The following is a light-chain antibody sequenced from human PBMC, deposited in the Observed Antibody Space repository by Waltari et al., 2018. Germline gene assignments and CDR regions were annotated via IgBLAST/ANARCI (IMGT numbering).Light chain of an antibody. CDR1: SSDVPGYHY. CDR3: SSYAGSNNYWV. J-gene: IGLJ3*02. V-gene: IGLV2-8*01. Sequence: QSALPQPPSASGSPGQSVTIPSTVPSSDVPGYHYLSWYQQDPGRAPKLMIYEVTKRPSGVPDRFSGSKSGNTASLTVSGLQADDEADYYCSSYAGSNNYWVFGGGTTLTVL. CDR2: EVT.